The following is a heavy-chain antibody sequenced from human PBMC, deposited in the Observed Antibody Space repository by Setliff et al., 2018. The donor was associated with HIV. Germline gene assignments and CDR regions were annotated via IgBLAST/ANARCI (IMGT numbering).Heavy chain of an antibody. V-gene: IGHV4-4*08. J-gene: IGHJ4*02. Sequence: SETLSLTCTVSGGSMNSYYWNWIRQPPGKGLEWIGYIYTSGSTNYNPSLKSRVTISVDTSKNQFSLKLNSVTAADTAVYYCASYDILTGYYGHYFDYWGQGTLVTVSS. D-gene: IGHD3-9*01. CDR1: GGSMNSYY. CDR3: ASYDILTGYYGHYFDY. CDR2: IYTSGST.